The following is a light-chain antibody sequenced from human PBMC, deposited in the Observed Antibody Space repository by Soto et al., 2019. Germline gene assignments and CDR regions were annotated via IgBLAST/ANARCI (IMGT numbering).Light chain of an antibody. CDR2: GAS. CDR1: QSVNSNY. Sequence: EIVLTQSPGTLSLSPGERATLSCRASQSVNSNYLVWYQQKPGQAPRLLIHGASIRATGIPDRFSGSGSGTDFTLTVSRLEPEDFAVYYCQQYSSSPITFGQGTRLEIK. J-gene: IGKJ5*01. V-gene: IGKV3-20*01. CDR3: QQYSSSPIT.